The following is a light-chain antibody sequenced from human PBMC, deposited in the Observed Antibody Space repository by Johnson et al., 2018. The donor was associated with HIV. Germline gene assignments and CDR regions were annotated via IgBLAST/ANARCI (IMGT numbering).Light chain of an antibody. Sequence: QSVLTQPPSVSAAPGQKVTISCSGSSSNIGNNYVSWYQQLPGTAPKLLICENNKRPSGIPDRFSGSKSGTSATLGITGLQTWDEADYYCGTWDISLSVGYVFGTGTKVTVL. J-gene: IGLJ1*01. V-gene: IGLV1-51*02. CDR3: GTWDISLSVGYV. CDR1: SSNIGNNY. CDR2: ENN.